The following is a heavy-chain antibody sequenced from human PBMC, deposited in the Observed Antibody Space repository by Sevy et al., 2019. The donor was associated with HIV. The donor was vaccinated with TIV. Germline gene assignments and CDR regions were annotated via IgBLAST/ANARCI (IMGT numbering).Heavy chain of an antibody. J-gene: IGHJ6*02. V-gene: IGHV3-30-3*01. CDR2: ISYDGSNK. D-gene: IGHD2-15*01. CDR3: ARDIVVVVAATSPHYYYYGMDV. CDR1: GFTFSSYA. Sequence: GGSLRLSCAASGFTFSSYAMHWVRQAPGKGLEWVAVISYDGSNKYYADSVKGRFTISRDNSKNTLYLQMNSLRAEDTAVYYCARDIVVVVAATSPHYYYYGMDVWGQRTTVTVSS.